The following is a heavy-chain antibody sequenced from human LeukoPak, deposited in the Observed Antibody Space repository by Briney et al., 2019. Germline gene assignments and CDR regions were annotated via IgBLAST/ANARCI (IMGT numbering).Heavy chain of an antibody. CDR3: AKTGEQLVFNY. V-gene: IGHV3-23*01. CDR2: ISGSGGST. CDR1: GFTFSSYA. D-gene: IGHD6-13*01. Sequence: GGSLRLSCAASGFTFSSYAMSWVRQAPGKSLEWVSAISGSGGSTYYADSVKGRFTISRDNSKNTLYLQMNSLRAEDTAVYYCAKTGEQLVFNYWGQGTLVTVSS. J-gene: IGHJ4*02.